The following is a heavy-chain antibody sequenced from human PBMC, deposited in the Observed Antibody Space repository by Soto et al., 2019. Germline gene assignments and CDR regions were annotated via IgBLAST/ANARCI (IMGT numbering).Heavy chain of an antibody. CDR3: ATTRSFSQGFYYYGMDV. CDR2: IDPGDSDI. V-gene: IGHV5-51*01. D-gene: IGHD6-6*01. Sequence: PGESLKISCKGSGDSFATYWIGGVRQRGGKGLEWRGIIDPGDSDIYYNPSFQAQVTISAAKAISTAYLHWSSLEASDTAIYFCATTRSFSQGFYYYGMDVWGQGTTVTVSS. CDR1: GDSFATYW. J-gene: IGHJ6*02.